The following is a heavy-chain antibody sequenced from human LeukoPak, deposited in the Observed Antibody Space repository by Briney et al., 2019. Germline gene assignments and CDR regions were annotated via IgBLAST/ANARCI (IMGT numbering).Heavy chain of an antibody. V-gene: IGHV3-23*01. D-gene: IGHD6-13*01. CDR3: AKGYRYYFDY. Sequence: PGGSLRLSCATSGFTFSSYATSWVRQAPGKGLEWVSTISGSGNNTYYADSVKGRFTISRDNSKNTLYPQVSSLRAEDTALYYCAKGYRYYFDYCGQGTLVTVSS. CDR2: ISGSGNNT. J-gene: IGHJ4*02. CDR1: GFTFSSYA.